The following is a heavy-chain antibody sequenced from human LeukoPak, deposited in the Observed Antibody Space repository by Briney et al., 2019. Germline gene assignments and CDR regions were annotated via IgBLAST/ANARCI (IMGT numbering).Heavy chain of an antibody. CDR3: ASGVPLGYCTSGVCRDWFDP. Sequence: ASVKVSCKASGYTFTGYYMHWVRQAPGQGLEWMGWINPNSGGTNYAQKFQGRVTMTRDTSISTAYMELNRLRSDDTAVYYCASGVPLGYCTSGVCRDWFDPWGQGTLVTVSS. D-gene: IGHD2-8*01. V-gene: IGHV1-2*02. CDR1: GYTFTGYY. J-gene: IGHJ5*02. CDR2: INPNSGGT.